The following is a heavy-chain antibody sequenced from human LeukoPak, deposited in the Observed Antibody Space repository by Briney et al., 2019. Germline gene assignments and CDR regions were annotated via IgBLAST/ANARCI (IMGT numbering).Heavy chain of an antibody. V-gene: IGHV3-23*01. CDR2: ISGSGITT. D-gene: IGHD3-10*01. CDR3: VKDQRFGDLDDY. Sequence: PGGSLRLSCAASGFIFNNYAMSWVRQAPGKGLEWVSTISGSGITTYYAGSVKGWFAISRDNSKSTLYLQMSSLRAEDTAVYYCVKDQRFGDLDDYRGQGTLVTVSS. CDR1: GFIFNNYA. J-gene: IGHJ4*02.